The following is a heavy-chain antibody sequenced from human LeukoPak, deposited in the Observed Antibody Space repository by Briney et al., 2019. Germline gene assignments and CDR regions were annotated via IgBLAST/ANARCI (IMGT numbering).Heavy chain of an antibody. Sequence: PGGSLRLSCAASGFTFSSYGMHWVRQAPGKGLEWVAVISYDGSNKYYADSVKGRFTISRDNSKNTLYLQMNSLRAEDTAVYYCAKDGPSGSYLYYYYYYYMDVWGKGTTVTVSS. V-gene: IGHV3-30*18. D-gene: IGHD1-26*01. CDR2: ISYDGSNK. J-gene: IGHJ6*03. CDR1: GFTFSSYG. CDR3: AKDGPSGSYLYYYYYYYMDV.